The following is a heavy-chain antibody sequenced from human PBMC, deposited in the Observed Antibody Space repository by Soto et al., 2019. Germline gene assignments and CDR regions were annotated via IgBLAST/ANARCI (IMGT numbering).Heavy chain of an antibody. D-gene: IGHD3-10*01. V-gene: IGHV3-30*18. CDR1: GFTFSTYG. J-gene: IGHJ6*02. CDR3: AKDFKVSGSHYGTLNYYYGMDV. CDR2: ISYDGYLK. Sequence: GGSLRLSCAASGFTFSTYGMQWVRQAPGKGLEWVAVISYDGYLKYYVDAVRGRFTVARDNSKNTLFLEMNSLRVEDTAVYFCAKDFKVSGSHYGTLNYYYGMDVWGQGTTVTVSS.